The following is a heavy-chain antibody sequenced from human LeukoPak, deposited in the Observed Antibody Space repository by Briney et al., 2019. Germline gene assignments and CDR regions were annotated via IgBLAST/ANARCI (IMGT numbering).Heavy chain of an antibody. CDR3: ARDPCVSGSLLWFGDDCGYHYYYMDV. Sequence: GASVKASCKVSGYTLTELSMHWVRQAPGKGLEWMGIINPSGGSTSYAQKFQGRVTMTRDMSTSTVYMELSSLRSGDTAVYYCARDPCVSGSLLWFGDDCGYHYYYMDVWGKGTTVTVSS. CDR1: GYTLTELS. CDR2: INPSGGST. V-gene: IGHV1-46*01. D-gene: IGHD3-10*01. J-gene: IGHJ6*03.